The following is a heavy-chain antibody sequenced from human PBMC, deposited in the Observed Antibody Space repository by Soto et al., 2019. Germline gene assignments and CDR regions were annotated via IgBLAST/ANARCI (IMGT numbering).Heavy chain of an antibody. Sequence: PSETLSLTCTVSGASISSSTYYWGWIRQPPGKGLEWIGYIYYSGSTNYNPSLKSRVTISVDTSKNQFSLKLSSVTAADTAVYYCAREGYGGNSEGIDYWGQGTLVTVSS. J-gene: IGHJ4*02. CDR2: IYYSGST. V-gene: IGHV4-61*01. CDR1: GASISSSTYY. CDR3: AREGYGGNSEGIDY. D-gene: IGHD4-17*01.